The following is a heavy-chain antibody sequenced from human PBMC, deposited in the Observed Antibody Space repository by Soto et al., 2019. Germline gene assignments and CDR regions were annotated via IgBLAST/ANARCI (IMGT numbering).Heavy chain of an antibody. CDR2: ISWNSGSI. J-gene: IGHJ6*03. V-gene: IGHV3-9*01. CDR3: AKAGEAYYYYYYMDV. Sequence: GGSLRLSCAASGFTFDDYAMHWVRQAPGKGLEWVSGISWNSGSIGYADSVKGRFTISRDNAKNSLYLQMNSLRAEDTALYYCAKAGEAYYYYYYMDVWGKGTTVTVS. CDR1: GFTFDDYA.